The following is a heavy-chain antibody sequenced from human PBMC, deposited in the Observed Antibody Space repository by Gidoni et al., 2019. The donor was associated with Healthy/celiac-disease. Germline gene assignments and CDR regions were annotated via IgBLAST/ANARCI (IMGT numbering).Heavy chain of an antibody. J-gene: IGHJ5*02. Sequence: QVQLVQSGAEVKKPGASVKVSCTASGYTFTSYGTSWVRQAPGQGLEWMGWISAYHGNTNNAQKLQGRVTMTTDTSTSTAYMELRSRRSDDTAVYYCARGGGYYGSGSYYGWFDPWGQGTLVTVSS. V-gene: IGHV1-18*01. CDR3: ARGGGYYGSGSYYGWFDP. CDR1: GYTFTSYG. CDR2: ISAYHGNT. D-gene: IGHD3-10*01.